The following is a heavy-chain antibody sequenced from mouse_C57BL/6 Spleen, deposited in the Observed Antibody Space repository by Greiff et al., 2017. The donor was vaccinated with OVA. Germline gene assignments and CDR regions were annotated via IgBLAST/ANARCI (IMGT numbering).Heavy chain of an antibody. Sequence: DVMLVESEGGLVQPGSSMKLSCTASGFTFSDYYMAWVRQVPEKGLEWVANINYDGSSTYYLDSLKSRFIISRDNAKNILYLQMSSLKSEDTATYYCARDDGYAMDYWGQGTSVTVSS. CDR3: ARDDGYAMDY. D-gene: IGHD2-3*01. V-gene: IGHV5-16*01. CDR1: GFTFSDYY. CDR2: INYDGSST. J-gene: IGHJ4*01.